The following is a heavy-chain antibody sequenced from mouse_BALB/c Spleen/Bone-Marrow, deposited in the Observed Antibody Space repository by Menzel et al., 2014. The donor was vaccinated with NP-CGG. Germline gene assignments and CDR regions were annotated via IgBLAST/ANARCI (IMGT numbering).Heavy chain of an antibody. CDR1: GFTFSSFG. Sequence: DVHLVESGGGLVQPGGSRKLSCAASGFTFSSFGMHWVRQAPEKGLEWFAYISSDSGAIFYADTVKGRFTISRDNPKNTLLLQMTSLRSEDTAIYFCTRGGNWEDFDYWGQGTTLTVSS. V-gene: IGHV5-17*02. CDR2: ISSDSGAI. CDR3: TRGGNWEDFDY. D-gene: IGHD4-1*01. J-gene: IGHJ2*01.